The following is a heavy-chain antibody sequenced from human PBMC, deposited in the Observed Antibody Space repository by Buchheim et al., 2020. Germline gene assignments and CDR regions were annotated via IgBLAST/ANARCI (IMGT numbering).Heavy chain of an antibody. CDR3: ARDGYTAAADY. J-gene: IGHJ4*02. D-gene: IGHD5-18*01. Sequence: EVQLVESGGGLVQPGGSLRLSCAASGFTFSNYWISWLRQAPGKGLELVANVKQDGSEFFYVDSVKGRFTLSKDNAKKSLYLKMNSRRAEDTAMYYCARDGYTAAADYWGQGTL. CDR2: VKQDGSEF. CDR1: GFTFSNYW. V-gene: IGHV3-7*01.